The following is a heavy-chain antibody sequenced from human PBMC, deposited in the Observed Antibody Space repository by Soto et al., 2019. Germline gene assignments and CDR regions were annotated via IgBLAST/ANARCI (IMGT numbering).Heavy chain of an antibody. CDR2: ISTSSSII. V-gene: IGHV3-48*02. Sequence: EVQLVESGGGSVQPGGSLRLSCAASGFTFSNYKMSWVRQAPGKGLEWVSYISTSSSIINYADSVKGRFTIYRDNAKNSLYLQMNSLRDEDTGVYYCVRDLLVAAPTNKYWGQGTLVTVSS. CDR1: GFTFSNYK. CDR3: VRDLLVAAPTNKY. J-gene: IGHJ4*02. D-gene: IGHD2-15*01.